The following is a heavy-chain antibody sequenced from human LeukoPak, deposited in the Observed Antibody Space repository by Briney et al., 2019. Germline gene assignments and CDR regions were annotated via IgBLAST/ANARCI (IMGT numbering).Heavy chain of an antibody. V-gene: IGHV1-69*06. CDR1: GGICSSYA. Sequence: SVKVSCKASGGICSSYAINWVRQAPGQGLEWMGRIIPIFGSANYAQKFQGRVTITADKSTRTAYMELSSLRSEDTALYYCAKGSRLREGGSYRFWGQGTLVTVSS. J-gene: IGHJ4*02. CDR2: IIPIFGSA. D-gene: IGHD3-16*02. CDR3: AKGSRLREGGSYRF.